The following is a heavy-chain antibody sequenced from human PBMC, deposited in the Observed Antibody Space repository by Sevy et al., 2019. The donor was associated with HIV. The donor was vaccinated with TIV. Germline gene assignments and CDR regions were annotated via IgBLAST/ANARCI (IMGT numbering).Heavy chain of an antibody. CDR3: ARVRITISYNWFDP. Sequence: ASVKVSCKASGYTFSNYGINWVRQAPGQGLEWMGWISVYTGNPYYGENLQGRLTMTTDTSTSTAYMELRSLTSDDTAVYYCARVRITISYNWFDPWGQGTLVTVSS. D-gene: IGHD3-3*01. J-gene: IGHJ5*02. CDR2: ISVYTGNP. V-gene: IGHV1-18*01. CDR1: GYTFSNYG.